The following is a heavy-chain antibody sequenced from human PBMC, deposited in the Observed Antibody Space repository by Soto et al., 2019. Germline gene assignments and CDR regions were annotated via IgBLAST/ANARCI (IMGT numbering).Heavy chain of an antibody. CDR1: GYTFTSYG. Sequence: QVQLVQSGAEVKKPGASVKVSCKASGYTFTSYGISWVRQAPGQGLEWMGWISAYNGNTNYAQKLQGRVAMTTDTSTSTAYMELRSLRSDDTAVYYCARDRTYYYDSSGYYYSDYWGQGTLVTVSS. CDR2: ISAYNGNT. D-gene: IGHD3-22*01. J-gene: IGHJ4*02. CDR3: ARDRTYYYDSSGYYYSDY. V-gene: IGHV1-18*01.